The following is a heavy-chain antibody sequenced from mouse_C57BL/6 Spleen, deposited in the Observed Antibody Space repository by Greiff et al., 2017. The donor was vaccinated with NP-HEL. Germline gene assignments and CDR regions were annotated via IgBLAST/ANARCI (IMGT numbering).Heavy chain of an antibody. CDR1: GYSITSGYY. CDR3: ARGAAQATRAYAMDY. J-gene: IGHJ4*01. CDR2: ISYDGSN. D-gene: IGHD3-2*02. Sequence: EVKVEESGPGLVKPSQSLSLTCSVTGYSITSGYYWNWIRQFPGNKLEWMGYISYDGSNNYNPSLKNRISITRDTSKNQFFLKLNSVTTEDTATYYCARGAAQATRAYAMDYWGQGTSVTVSS. V-gene: IGHV3-6*01.